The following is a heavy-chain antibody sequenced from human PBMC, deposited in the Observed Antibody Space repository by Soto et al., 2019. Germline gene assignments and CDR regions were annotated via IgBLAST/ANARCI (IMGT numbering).Heavy chain of an antibody. V-gene: IGHV3-48*02. CDR2: ITSSGTTV. J-gene: IGHJ4*02. D-gene: IGHD6-13*01. Sequence: EVHLVESGGGLVQPGGSLRLSCAASGFTFSSYSLNWVRQAPGKGLEWVSYITSSGTTVYYADCVRGRFTISRDNAKNSLYLQMNSLRDDDTAVYYCARGSSNWAYYFDFWGQGTLVTVSS. CDR1: GFTFSSYS. CDR3: ARGSSNWAYYFDF.